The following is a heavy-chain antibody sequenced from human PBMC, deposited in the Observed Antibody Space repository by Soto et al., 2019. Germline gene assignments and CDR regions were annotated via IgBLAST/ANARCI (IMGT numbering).Heavy chain of an antibody. J-gene: IGHJ4*02. CDR3: ARERFRYSSSSHFDY. CDR2: IYYSGST. CDR1: GGSVSSGSYY. Sequence: SETLSLTCTVSGGSVSSGSYYWSWIRQPPGKGLEWIGYIYYSGSTNYNPSLKSRVTISVDTSKNQFSLKLSSVTAADTAVYYCARERFRYSSSSHFDYWGQGTLVTVSS. D-gene: IGHD6-6*01. V-gene: IGHV4-61*01.